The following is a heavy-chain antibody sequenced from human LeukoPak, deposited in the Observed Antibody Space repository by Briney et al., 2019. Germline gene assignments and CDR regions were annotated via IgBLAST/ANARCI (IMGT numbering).Heavy chain of an antibody. D-gene: IGHD5-18*01. CDR2: INHSGST. CDR1: GGSFSGYY. J-gene: IGHJ5*02. CDR3: ASVSPLSYRPRDWFDP. Sequence: KPSETLSLTCAVYGGSFSGYYWSWIRQPPGKGLEWIGEINHSGSTNYNPSLKSRVTISVDTSKNQFSLKLNSVTAADTSVYYCASVSPLSYRPRDWFDPWGKGTLVTVS. V-gene: IGHV4-34*01.